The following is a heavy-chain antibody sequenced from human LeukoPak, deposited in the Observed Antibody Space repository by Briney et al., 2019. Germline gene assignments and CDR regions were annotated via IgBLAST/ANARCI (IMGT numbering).Heavy chain of an antibody. CDR1: GGTFSSYA. Sequence: ASVKVSCKASGGTFSSYAISWVRQAPGQGLEWMGGIIPIFGTANYAQKFQGRVTITADESTSTAYMELSSLRFEDTAVYYCAREAIAAAGGVIDYWGQGTLVTVSS. CDR2: IIPIFGTA. V-gene: IGHV1-69*13. CDR3: AREAIAAAGGVIDY. J-gene: IGHJ4*02. D-gene: IGHD6-13*01.